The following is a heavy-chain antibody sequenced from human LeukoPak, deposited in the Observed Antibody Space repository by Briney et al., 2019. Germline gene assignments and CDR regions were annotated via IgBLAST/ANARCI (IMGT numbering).Heavy chain of an antibody. Sequence: SETLSLTCTVSGGSISSYYWSWIRQPPGKGLEWIGEINHSGSTNYNPSLKSRVTISVDTFKNQFSLKLSSVTAADTAVYYCAKFEAGYDYWGQGTLVTVSS. D-gene: IGHD3-9*01. CDR3: AKFEAGYDY. CDR1: GGSISSYY. V-gene: IGHV4-34*01. J-gene: IGHJ4*02. CDR2: INHSGST.